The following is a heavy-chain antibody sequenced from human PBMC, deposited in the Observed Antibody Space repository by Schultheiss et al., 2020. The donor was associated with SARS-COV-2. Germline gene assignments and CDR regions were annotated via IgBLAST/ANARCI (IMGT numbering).Heavy chain of an antibody. J-gene: IGHJ3*02. D-gene: IGHD4-17*01. CDR3: ARYGDYVDAFDI. CDR1: GGSFSSYY. CDR2: IYYSGST. V-gene: IGHV4-59*08. Sequence: GSLRLSCAVYGGSFSSYYWSWIRQPPGKGLEWIGYIYYSGSTNYNPSLKSRVTISVDTSKNQFSLKLSSVTAADTAVYYCARYGDYVDAFDIWGQGTTVTVSS.